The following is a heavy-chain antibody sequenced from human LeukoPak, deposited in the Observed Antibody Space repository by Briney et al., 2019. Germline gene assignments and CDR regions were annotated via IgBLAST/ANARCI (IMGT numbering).Heavy chain of an antibody. D-gene: IGHD3-10*01. CDR1: GGSISSGSYY. J-gene: IGHJ4*02. CDR3: ARTMVRGVGPLGY. V-gene: IGHV4-61*02. Sequence: SETLSLTCTVSGGSISSGSYYWSWIRQSAGKGLEWIGRIYTSGSTNYNPSLKSRVTISVDTSKNQFSLKLSSVTAADTAVYYCARTMVRGVGPLGYWGQGTLVTVSS. CDR2: IYTSGST.